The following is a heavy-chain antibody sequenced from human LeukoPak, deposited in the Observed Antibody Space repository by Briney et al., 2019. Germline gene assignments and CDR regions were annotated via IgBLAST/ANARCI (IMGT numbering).Heavy chain of an antibody. CDR3: ARDQTSVATMPSTGDDY. J-gene: IGHJ4*02. D-gene: IGHD5-24*01. CDR2: ISYDGSNK. Sequence: GGSLRLSCAASGFTFSSYAMHWVRQAPGKGLEWVAVISYDGSNKYYADSVKGRFTISRDNSKNTLYLQMNSLRAEDTAVYYCARDQTSVATMPSTGDDYWGQGTLVAVSS. CDR1: GFTFSSYA. V-gene: IGHV3-30-3*01.